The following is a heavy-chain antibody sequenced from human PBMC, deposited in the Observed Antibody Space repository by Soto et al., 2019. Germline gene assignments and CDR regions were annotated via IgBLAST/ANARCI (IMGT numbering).Heavy chain of an antibody. J-gene: IGHJ4*02. V-gene: IGHV3-30-3*01. CDR3: ARGGGVYYDSSGLIDY. Sequence: PGGSLRLSCAASGFTLSSYAMHWVRQAPGKGLEWVAVISYDGSNKYYADSVKGRFTISRDNSKNTLYLQMNSLRAEDTAVYYCARGGGVYYDSSGLIDYWGQGTLVTVSS. D-gene: IGHD3-22*01. CDR1: GFTLSSYA. CDR2: ISYDGSNK.